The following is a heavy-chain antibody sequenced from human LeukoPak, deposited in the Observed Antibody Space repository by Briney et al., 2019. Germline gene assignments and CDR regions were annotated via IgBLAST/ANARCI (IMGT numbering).Heavy chain of an antibody. Sequence: GRSLRLSCAASGFTFSTYGIHWVRQAPGKGLEWVGLLSSGGINKHYADSVKGRFIISRDNSMNTLYLQMNSLGVEDTAVYYCAKGPVSAIVGATTLDYWGQGTLVTVSS. CDR1: GFTFSTYG. CDR2: LSSGGINK. J-gene: IGHJ4*02. V-gene: IGHV3-30*18. CDR3: AKGPVSAIVGATTLDY. D-gene: IGHD1-26*01.